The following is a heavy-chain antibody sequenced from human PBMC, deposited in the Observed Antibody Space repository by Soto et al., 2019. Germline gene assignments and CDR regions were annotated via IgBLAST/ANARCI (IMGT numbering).Heavy chain of an antibody. CDR2: MYYGGST. D-gene: IGHD2-8*02. J-gene: IGHJ4*02. V-gene: IGHV4-39*01. CDR1: GGSISSSFYY. Sequence: QLQLQESGPGLVKPSETLSLTCTVSGGSISSSFYYWGWIRQPPGKGLEWIGSMYYGGSTYYKPSLESRVTIFVDTSKNPFSLKLNSVTAADTAVYYCATGLSYFDYWGQGTLVTVSS. CDR3: ATGLSYFDY.